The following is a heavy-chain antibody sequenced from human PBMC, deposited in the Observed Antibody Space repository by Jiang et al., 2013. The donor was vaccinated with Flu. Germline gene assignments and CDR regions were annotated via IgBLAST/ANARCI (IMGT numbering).Heavy chain of an antibody. V-gene: IGHV2-5*02. J-gene: IGHJ4*02. CDR1: GFSLTTVWSG. CDR3: AHRRVESSVGWDQGYFDY. CDR2: NYWDDDN. Sequence: TLTCTFSGFSLTTVWSGXGLDPAAPGKALEWLVFNYWDDDNRYSPSLKSRLTVIKDTSRNQVVLIMTNVDPVDTATYFCAHRRVESSVGWDQGYFDYWGQGILVTVSS. D-gene: IGHD6-19*01.